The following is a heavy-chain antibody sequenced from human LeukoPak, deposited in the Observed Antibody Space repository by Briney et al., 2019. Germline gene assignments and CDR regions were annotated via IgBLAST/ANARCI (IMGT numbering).Heavy chain of an antibody. V-gene: IGHV1-2*02. CDR3: ARGGGSIPYYYYYYMDV. D-gene: IGHD6-13*01. CDR2: INPNSGGT. J-gene: IGHJ6*03. CDR1: GYTFTGYY. Sequence: ASVKVSCKASGYTFTGYYMHWVRQAPGQGLEWMGWINPNSGGTNYAQKFQGRVTMTRDTSISTAYMELSRLRPDDTAVYYCARGGGSIPYYYYYYMDVWGKGTTVTVSS.